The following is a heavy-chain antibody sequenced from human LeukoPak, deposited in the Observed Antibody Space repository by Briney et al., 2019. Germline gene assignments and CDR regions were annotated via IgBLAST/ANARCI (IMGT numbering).Heavy chain of an antibody. V-gene: IGHV1-46*01. CDR1: GYTFTSYY. D-gene: IGHD1-1*01. CDR3: AGAGTTDKLGYYGMDV. CDR2: INPSGGST. J-gene: IGHJ6*04. Sequence: ASVEVSCKASGYTFTSYYMHWVRQAPGQRLEWMGIINPSGGSTSYAQKFQGRVTMTRDTSTSTVYMELSSLRSEDTAVYYCAGAGTTDKLGYYGMDVWGKGTTVTVSS.